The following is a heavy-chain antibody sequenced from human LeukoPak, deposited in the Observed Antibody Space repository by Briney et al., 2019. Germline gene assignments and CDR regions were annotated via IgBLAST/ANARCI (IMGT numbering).Heavy chain of an antibody. D-gene: IGHD1-26*01. CDR2: ISAYDGNT. CDR1: GLTFSNYG. V-gene: IGHV1-18*01. Sequence: ASVKVSCKASGLTFSNYGITWVRQAPGQGLEWVGWISAYDGNTNYAQKFQGRVTMTTDTSTSTAHMELRSLRYDDTAVYYCARDGRFAAYEPDYWGQGALVTVSS. CDR3: ARDGRFAAYEPDY. J-gene: IGHJ4*02.